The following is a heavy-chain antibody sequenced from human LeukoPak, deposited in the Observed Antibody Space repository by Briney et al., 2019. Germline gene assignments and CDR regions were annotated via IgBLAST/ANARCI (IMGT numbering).Heavy chain of an antibody. CDR3: VRYSNSCYDP. CDR1: GFTFNIYA. Sequence: GGSRRLSCSASGFTFNIYAMHWVRQAPGTGLEYVSAISTDGRGTYYADSVKGRFTIPRDNSKNALYLQMSSLRPEDTAIYYCVRYSNSCYDPWGQGTLVTVSS. J-gene: IGHJ5*02. V-gene: IGHV3-64D*06. D-gene: IGHD5-12*01. CDR2: ISTDGRGT.